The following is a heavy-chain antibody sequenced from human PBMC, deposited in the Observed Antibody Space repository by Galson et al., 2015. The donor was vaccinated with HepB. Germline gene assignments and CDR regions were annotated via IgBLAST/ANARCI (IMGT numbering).Heavy chain of an antibody. J-gene: IGHJ4*02. D-gene: IGHD6-19*01. V-gene: IGHV4-39*01. Sequence: ETLSLTCTVSGGSISSSSYYWGWMRQPPGKGLEWIGDIYYSGSTYYNPSLKSRVTISLDTSKNQFSLKLSSVTAADTAVYYCARRGAGMTFDYWGQGTLVTVSS. CDR1: GGSISSSSYY. CDR2: IYYSGST. CDR3: ARRGAGMTFDY.